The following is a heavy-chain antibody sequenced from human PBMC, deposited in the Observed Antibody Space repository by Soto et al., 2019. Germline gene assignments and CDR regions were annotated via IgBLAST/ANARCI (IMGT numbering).Heavy chain of an antibody. Sequence: QVQLVESGGGVVQPGRSLRLSCAASGFTFSSYGMHWVRQAPGKGLEWVAVIWYDGSNKYYADSVKGRLTISRDNSKNTLYLQMNSLRAEDTAVSYCARDPVPRSDYGDQEYYYGMDVWGQGTTVTVFS. CDR2: IWYDGSNK. V-gene: IGHV3-33*01. D-gene: IGHD4-17*01. J-gene: IGHJ6*02. CDR1: GFTFSSYG. CDR3: ARDPVPRSDYGDQEYYYGMDV.